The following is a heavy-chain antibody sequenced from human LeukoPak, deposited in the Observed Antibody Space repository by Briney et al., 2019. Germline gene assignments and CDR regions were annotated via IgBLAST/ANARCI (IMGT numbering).Heavy chain of an antibody. D-gene: IGHD6-19*01. CDR1: GFTFSTYA. CDR3: ARVGYSSGWYGWFDP. V-gene: IGHV3-64*04. Sequence: GGSLRLSCSASGFTFSTYAMHWVRQAPGKGLEYVSAISRNGGRTYYADSVKGRFTISRDNAKNSLFLQMNSLRAEDTAVYYCARVGYSSGWYGWFDPWGQGTLVTVSS. J-gene: IGHJ5*02. CDR2: ISRNGGRT.